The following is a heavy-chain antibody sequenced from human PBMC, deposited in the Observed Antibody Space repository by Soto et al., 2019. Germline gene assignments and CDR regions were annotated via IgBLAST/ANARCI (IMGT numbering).Heavy chain of an antibody. V-gene: IGHV3-30*18. CDR1: GFTFSSYG. CDR2: ISYDGSNK. J-gene: IGHJ4*02. D-gene: IGHD2-15*01. Sequence: QVQLVESGGGVVQPGRSLRLSCAASGFTFSSYGMHWVRQAPGKGLEWVAVISYDGSNKYYADSVKGRFTISRDNAKNKLYLQMNSLRAEDTAVYYCAKSRYCSGGSCSYYFDYWGQGTLVTVSS. CDR3: AKSRYCSGGSCSYYFDY.